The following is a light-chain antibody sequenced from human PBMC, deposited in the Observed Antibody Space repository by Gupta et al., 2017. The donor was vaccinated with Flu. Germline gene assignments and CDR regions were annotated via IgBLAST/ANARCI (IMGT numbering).Light chain of an antibody. Sequence: LVTRPAPPVAGVTLSCRATRSGGSDLAWYQQKPGQTPRRVIYGVSTRASGIPGRFSGRGSGTEFTLKINSVKSEDVADYYCKQYEHWPRTFGGGTKVEIK. CDR3: KQYEHWPRT. CDR2: GVS. J-gene: IGKJ4*02. V-gene: IGKV3-15*01. CDR1: RSGGSD.